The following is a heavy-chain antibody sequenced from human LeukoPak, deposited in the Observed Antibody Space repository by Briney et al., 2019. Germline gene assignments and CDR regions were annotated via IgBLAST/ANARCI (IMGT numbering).Heavy chain of an antibody. CDR2: ISGRSDNT. CDR1: GFIFSNYA. Sequence: GGSLRLSCAASGFIFSNYAMYWVRQAPGNGLEWVSAISGRSDNTYYADSVKGRFTLSRDSSKNTLYLQMNSLRADDTAVYYCAKWGDYDVLTGYYVSDFWGQGTLVTVSS. V-gene: IGHV3-23*01. D-gene: IGHD3-9*01. CDR3: AKWGDYDVLTGYYVSDF. J-gene: IGHJ4*02.